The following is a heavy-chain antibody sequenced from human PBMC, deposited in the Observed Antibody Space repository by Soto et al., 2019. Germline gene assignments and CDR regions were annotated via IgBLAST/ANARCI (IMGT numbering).Heavy chain of an antibody. CDR2: ISGTGGST. CDR1: GFTFRSYA. J-gene: IGHJ4*02. CDR3: AKDRAIGGYSYGEKGY. V-gene: IGHV3-23*01. Sequence: PGGSLRLSSAASGFTFRSYAMSWVRQTPGKGLEWVSSISGTGGSTYYADSVKGRFTISRDNSKNTLYLQMNSLRAEDTAVYYCAKDRAIGGYSYGEKGYWGQGTLVTVSS. D-gene: IGHD5-18*01.